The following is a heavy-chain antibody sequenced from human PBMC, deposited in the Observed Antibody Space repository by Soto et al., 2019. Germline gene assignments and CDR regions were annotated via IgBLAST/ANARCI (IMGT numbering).Heavy chain of an antibody. Sequence: ASVKVSCKASGYTFTDYYIHWMRQAPGQGLEWVGWIIPNSGGTNYAQKFQGRVTMTRDTSISTAYMELSGLRSDDTAIYYGARDHTITTRMSYFDPWGQGTQVTVSS. CDR3: ARDHTITTRMSYFDP. J-gene: IGHJ5*02. D-gene: IGHD1-1*01. V-gene: IGHV1-2*02. CDR2: IIPNSGGT. CDR1: GYTFTDYY.